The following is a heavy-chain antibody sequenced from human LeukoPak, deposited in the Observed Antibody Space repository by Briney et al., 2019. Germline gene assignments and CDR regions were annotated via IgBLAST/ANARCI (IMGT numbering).Heavy chain of an antibody. V-gene: IGHV3-23*01. Sequence: GGSLRLSCAASGLTFSSYAMSWVRQAPGKGLEWVSAISGSGGSTYYADSVKGRFTISRDNSKNTLYLQMNSLRAEDTAVYYCAKDYYDFWSGYYATFFDYWGQGTLVTVSS. CDR3: AKDYYDFWSGYYATFFDY. CDR2: ISGSGGST. D-gene: IGHD3-3*01. J-gene: IGHJ4*02. CDR1: GLTFSSYA.